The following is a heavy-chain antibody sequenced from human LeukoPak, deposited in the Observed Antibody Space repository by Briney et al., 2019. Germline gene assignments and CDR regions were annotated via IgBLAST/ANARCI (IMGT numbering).Heavy chain of an antibody. V-gene: IGHV4-59*01. D-gene: IGHD2-2*01. CDR3: ARVRSGVPAAPFDY. Sequence: KASETLSLTCTVSGGSISSYYWSWIRQPPGKGLEWIGCIYYSGSTNYNPSLKSRVTISVDTSKNQFSLKLSSVTAADTAVYYCARVRSGVPAAPFDYWGQGTLVTVSS. CDR2: IYYSGST. J-gene: IGHJ4*02. CDR1: GGSISSYY.